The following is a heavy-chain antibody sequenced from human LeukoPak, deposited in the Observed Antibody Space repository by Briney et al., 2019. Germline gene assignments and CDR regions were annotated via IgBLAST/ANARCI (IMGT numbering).Heavy chain of an antibody. Sequence: SETLSLTCTVSGGSISSYYWSWIRQPPGKGLEWIGSIYYSGSTYYNPSLKSRVTISVDTSKNQFSLKLSSVTAADTAVYYCARSTVSSGWCYDYWGQGTLVTVSS. CDR3: ARSTVSSGWCYDY. J-gene: IGHJ4*02. CDR2: IYYSGST. D-gene: IGHD6-19*01. V-gene: IGHV4-39*01. CDR1: GGSISSYY.